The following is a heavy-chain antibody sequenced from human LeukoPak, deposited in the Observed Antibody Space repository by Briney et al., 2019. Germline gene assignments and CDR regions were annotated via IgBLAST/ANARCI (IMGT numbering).Heavy chain of an antibody. D-gene: IGHD6-19*01. Sequence: GESLRISCEASGYTLTNYWIGWVRQSPGQGLEYMGVIYPSDSDTRYSPSFQGQVTISADKSINTAYLHWNRLKASDTAIYYCVRLGLAVADLYDAFDVWGQGTMISVS. CDR3: VRLGLAVADLYDAFDV. V-gene: IGHV5-51*01. CDR1: GYTLTNYW. J-gene: IGHJ3*01. CDR2: IYPSDSDT.